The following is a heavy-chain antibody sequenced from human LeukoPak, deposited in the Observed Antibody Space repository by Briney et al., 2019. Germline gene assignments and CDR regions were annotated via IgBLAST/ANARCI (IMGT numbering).Heavy chain of an antibody. CDR1: GGTFSSYA. CDR3: ARDIAGASLGTFDI. D-gene: IGHD1-26*01. CDR2: IIPILGIA. Sequence: SVKVSCKASGGTFSSYAISWVRQAPGQGLEWMGRIIPILGIANYAQKFQGRVTITADKSTSTAYMELSSLRSEDTAVYYCARDIAGASLGTFDIWGQGTMVTVSS. V-gene: IGHV1-69*04. J-gene: IGHJ3*02.